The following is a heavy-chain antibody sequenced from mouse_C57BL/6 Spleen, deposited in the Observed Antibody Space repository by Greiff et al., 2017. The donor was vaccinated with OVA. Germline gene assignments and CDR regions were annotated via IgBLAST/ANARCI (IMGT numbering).Heavy chain of an antibody. CDR2: IDPEDGDT. CDR1: GFNIKDYY. CDR3: TTCPYGSSSYYFDY. V-gene: IGHV14-1*01. J-gene: IGHJ2*01. Sequence: EVKLVESGAELVRPGASVKLSCTASGFNIKDYYMHWVKQRPEQGLEWIGRIDPEDGDTEYAPKFQGKATMTADTSSNTAYLQLSSLTSEDTAVYYCTTCPYGSSSYYFDYWGQGTTLTVSS. D-gene: IGHD1-1*01.